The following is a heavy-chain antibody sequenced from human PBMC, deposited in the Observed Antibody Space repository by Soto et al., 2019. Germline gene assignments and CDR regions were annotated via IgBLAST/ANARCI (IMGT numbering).Heavy chain of an antibody. CDR3: ARQRGRLRGTYFDY. CDR1: GFSLSTSGVR. D-gene: IGHD6-25*01. CDR2: IDWDVDK. J-gene: IGHJ4*02. Sequence: SGPPRANLTQTLTLTYTFSGFSLSTSGVRVSWLRQLPVKALEWLARIDWDVDKFYSPSLKTRLTISKDTSKNQVVLTMANMDPVDTATYYCARQRGRLRGTYFDYWGQGTLVTFSS. V-gene: IGHV2-70*04.